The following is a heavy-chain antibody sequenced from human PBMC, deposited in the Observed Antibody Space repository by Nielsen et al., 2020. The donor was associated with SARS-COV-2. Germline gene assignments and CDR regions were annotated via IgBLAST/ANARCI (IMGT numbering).Heavy chain of an antibody. J-gene: IGHJ6*03. CDR3: ARDWGYCSSTSCYWVYYMDV. CDR1: GFTFSSYS. V-gene: IGHV3-48*02. D-gene: IGHD2-2*01. Sequence: GESLKISYAASGFTFSSYSMNWVRQAPGKGLEWVSYISSSSSTIYYADSVKGRFTISRDNAKNSLYLQMNSLRDEDTAVYYCARDWGYCSSTSCYWVYYMDVWGKGTTVTVSS. CDR2: ISSSSSTI.